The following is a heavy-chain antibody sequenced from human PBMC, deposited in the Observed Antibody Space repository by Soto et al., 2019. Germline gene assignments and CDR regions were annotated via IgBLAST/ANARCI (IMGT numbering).Heavy chain of an antibody. Sequence: EVQLLESGGGLVQHGGSLRLSCAASGFTFSTYAMSWARQAPGKGLEWVSSISGSGRNTYYADSVRGRFTISRDNSQNTVYLQMNSLRAEDTAIYYCAKPIYYTGSGSHGHYWGQGTLVTVSS. CDR3: AKPIYYTGSGSHGHY. D-gene: IGHD3-10*01. J-gene: IGHJ4*02. V-gene: IGHV3-23*01. CDR1: GFTFSTYA. CDR2: ISGSGRNT.